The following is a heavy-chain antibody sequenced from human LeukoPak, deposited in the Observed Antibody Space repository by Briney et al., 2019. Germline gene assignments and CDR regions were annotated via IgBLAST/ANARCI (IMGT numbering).Heavy chain of an antibody. J-gene: IGHJ3*02. V-gene: IGHV1-2*06. Sequence: GASVKVSCKASGYTFTGYYMHWVRQAPGQGLEWMGRINPNSGGTNYAQKFQGRVTMTRDTSISTAYMELSRLRSDDTAVYYCAAGVTAIPEDAFDIWGQGTMVTVSS. D-gene: IGHD2-21*02. CDR3: AAGVTAIPEDAFDI. CDR2: INPNSGGT. CDR1: GYTFTGYY.